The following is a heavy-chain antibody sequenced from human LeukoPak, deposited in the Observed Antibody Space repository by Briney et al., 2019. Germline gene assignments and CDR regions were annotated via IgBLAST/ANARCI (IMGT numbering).Heavy chain of an antibody. V-gene: IGHV1-2*02. Sequence: GASVKVSCKASGYTFTGYYMHWVRQAPGQGLEWMGWINPNSGGTNYAQKFQGRVTMTRDTSISTAYMELSRLRSDDTAVYYCARAGEYQLPREDYYYYYYMDVWGKGTTVTVSS. CDR1: GYTFTGYY. CDR3: ARAGEYQLPREDYYYYYYMDV. J-gene: IGHJ6*03. D-gene: IGHD2-2*01. CDR2: INPNSGGT.